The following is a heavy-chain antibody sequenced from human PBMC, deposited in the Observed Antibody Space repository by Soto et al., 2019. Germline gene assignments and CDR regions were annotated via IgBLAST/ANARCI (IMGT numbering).Heavy chain of an antibody. V-gene: IGHV4-39*01. CDR1: GGSISSSRYY. CDR3: TNSHWFDP. Sequence: SETLSLTCTVSGGSISSSRYYWGWIRQPPGKGLEWIGRIYYSGSTYYNPSLKSRVTISVDTSKNQFSLKLSSVTAVDTAVYYCTNSHWFDPWGQGTLVTVS. CDR2: IYYSGST. J-gene: IGHJ5*02.